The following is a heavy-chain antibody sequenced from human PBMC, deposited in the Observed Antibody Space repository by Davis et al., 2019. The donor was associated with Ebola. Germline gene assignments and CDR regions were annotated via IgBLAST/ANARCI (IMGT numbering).Heavy chain of an antibody. CDR2: IYYSGST. J-gene: IGHJ6*02. D-gene: IGHD6-19*01. Sequence: MPSETLSLTCTVSGGSIISSSYYWGWIRQPPGKGLEWIGSIYYSGSTYYNPSLKSRVTISVDTSKNQFSLKLSSVTAADTAVYYCARDMGQQWLHGMDVWGQGTTVTVSS. CDR1: GGSIISSSYY. CDR3: ARDMGQQWLHGMDV. V-gene: IGHV4-39*07.